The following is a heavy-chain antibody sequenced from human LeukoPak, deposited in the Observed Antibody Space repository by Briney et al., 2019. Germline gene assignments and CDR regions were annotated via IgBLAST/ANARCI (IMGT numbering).Heavy chain of an antibody. Sequence: KASETLSLTCTVSGGSVSSSSYYWAWIRQPPGKGLEWIGSIYYSGTTYYNPSLKSRVTISVDTSKNQFSLKLSSVTAADTAVYYCARGDFWSGYLPGHWGQGTLVTVSS. J-gene: IGHJ4*02. CDR3: ARGDFWSGYLPGH. CDR1: GGSVSSSSYY. D-gene: IGHD3-3*01. V-gene: IGHV4-39*07. CDR2: IYYSGTT.